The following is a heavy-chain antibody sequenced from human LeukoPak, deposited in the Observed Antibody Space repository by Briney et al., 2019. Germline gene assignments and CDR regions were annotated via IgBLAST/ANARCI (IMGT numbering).Heavy chain of an antibody. J-gene: IGHJ5*02. CDR1: NGSFSGYY. D-gene: IGHD6-13*01. Sequence: RSETLSLTCAVYNGSFSGYYWSWIRQPPGKGLEWIGEINHSGSTHYNPSLKSRVTISVDTSKKQFSLKVRSVTAADTAVYYCARKEGGQLVNTRRWFDPWGQGTLVTVSS. CDR3: ARKEGGQLVNTRRWFDP. V-gene: IGHV4-34*01. CDR2: INHSGST.